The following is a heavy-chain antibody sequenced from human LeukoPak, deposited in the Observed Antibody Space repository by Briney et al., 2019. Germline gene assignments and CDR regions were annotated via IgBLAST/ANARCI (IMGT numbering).Heavy chain of an antibody. V-gene: IGHV5-51*01. D-gene: IGHD5-12*01. CDR3: AKHRKVATRKDAFDI. Sequence: GESLNTSCKGVGFRFTSYWIVWVRQMPGRGLEWMGIIYPGDSDARYSPSFQGQVTISADKSISTAHLHWSSLKASDTAIYYCAKHRKVATRKDAFDIWGQGTMVTVSS. CDR1: GFRFTSYW. CDR2: IYPGDSDA. J-gene: IGHJ3*02.